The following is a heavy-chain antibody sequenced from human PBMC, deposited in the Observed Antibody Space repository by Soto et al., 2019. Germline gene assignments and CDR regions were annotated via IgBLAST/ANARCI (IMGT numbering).Heavy chain of an antibody. V-gene: IGHV4-59*01. D-gene: IGHD4-17*01. CDR3: ARGDRGDYGDYFDY. Sequence: EAVSVTCIASGGSSSSYYWSWIRQPPGKGLEWIGYIYYSGSTNYNPSLKSRVTISVDTSKNQFSLKLSSVTAADTAVYYCARGDRGDYGDYFDYWGQGTLVTVSS. CDR2: IYYSGST. CDR1: GGSSSSYY. J-gene: IGHJ4*02.